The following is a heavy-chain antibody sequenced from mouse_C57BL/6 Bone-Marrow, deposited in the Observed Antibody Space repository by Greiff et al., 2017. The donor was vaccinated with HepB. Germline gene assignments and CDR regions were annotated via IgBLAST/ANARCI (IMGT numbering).Heavy chain of an antibody. CDR1: GFTFSDYG. CDR3: AKGTTVVAFDV. Sequence: EVKVEESGGGLVKPGGSLKLSCAASGFTFSDYGMHWVRQAPEKGLEWVAYISSGSSTIYYADTVKGRFTISRDNAKNTLFLQMTSLRSEDTAMYYCAKGTTVVAFDVWGTGTTVTVSS. J-gene: IGHJ1*03. CDR2: ISSGSSTI. D-gene: IGHD1-1*01. V-gene: IGHV5-17*01.